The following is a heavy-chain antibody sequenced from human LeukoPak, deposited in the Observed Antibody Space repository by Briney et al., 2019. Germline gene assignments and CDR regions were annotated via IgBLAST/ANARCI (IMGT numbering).Heavy chain of an antibody. CDR3: ARIKRGGWKDAFDI. CDR1: GGSISSGSYY. CDR2: IYTSGST. Sequence: SETLSLTCTVSGGSISSGSYYWSWIRQPAGKGLEWIGRIYTSGSTNYNPSLKSRVTISVDTSKNQFSLKLSSVTAADTAVYYCARIKRGGWKDAFDIWGQGTMVTVSS. V-gene: IGHV4-61*02. J-gene: IGHJ3*02. D-gene: IGHD1-1*01.